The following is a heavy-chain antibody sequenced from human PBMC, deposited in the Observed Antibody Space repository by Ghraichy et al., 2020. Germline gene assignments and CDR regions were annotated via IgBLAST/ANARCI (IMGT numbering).Heavy chain of an antibody. J-gene: IGHJ5*02. CDR3: ARENAALWFGELLYNWFDP. CDR1: GGSISSYY. D-gene: IGHD3-10*01. Sequence: SETLSLTCTVSGGSISSYYWSWIRQPPGKGLEWIGYIYYSGSTNYNPSLKSRVTISVDTSKNQFSLKLSSVTAADTAVYYCARENAALWFGELLYNWFDPWGQGTLVTVSS. V-gene: IGHV4-59*01. CDR2: IYYSGST.